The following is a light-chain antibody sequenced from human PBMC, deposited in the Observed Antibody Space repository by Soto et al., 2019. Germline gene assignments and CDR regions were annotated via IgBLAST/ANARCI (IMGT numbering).Light chain of an antibody. J-gene: IGKJ1*01. Sequence: EIVMTQSPATLSVSPGERATLSCRASQSVSSDLAWYHQKPGQAPRLLIYGASTRATGIPARFSRSGSGTEFTLTINSLQSEDFAVYYCQQYNNWPRTFGQGTKVDIK. CDR1: QSVSSD. CDR3: QQYNNWPRT. V-gene: IGKV3-15*01. CDR2: GAS.